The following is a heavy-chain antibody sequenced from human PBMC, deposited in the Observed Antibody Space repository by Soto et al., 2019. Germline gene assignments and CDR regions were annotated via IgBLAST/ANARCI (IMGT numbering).Heavy chain of an antibody. CDR3: GREEVIPETRNLNKNPWYLNL. D-gene: IGHD3-10*01. CDR1: GGSISNYY. V-gene: IGHV4-59*01. Sequence: SSETLSLTCTVSGGSISNYYWTWIRQPPGKGLEWIGYVSYSGTTNYNPSLKRRVTISLDTSKNQFSLELNSVTAADTGLFYCGREEVIPETRNLNKNPWYLNLWGGGPLVTAS. J-gene: IGHJ2*01. CDR2: VSYSGTT.